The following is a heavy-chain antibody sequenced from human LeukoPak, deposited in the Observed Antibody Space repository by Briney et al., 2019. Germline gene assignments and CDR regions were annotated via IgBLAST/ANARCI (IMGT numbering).Heavy chain of an antibody. Sequence: SETLSLTCTVSGGSISSFYWSWIRQPAGKGLEWIGRIYTSGSTNYNPSLKSRVTMSLDTSKNQFSLKLSSVTAADTAVYYCARGGSYLGHCDYWGQGSLVTVSS. CDR3: ARGGSYLGHCDY. CDR2: IYTSGST. CDR1: GGSISSFY. V-gene: IGHV4-4*07. J-gene: IGHJ4*02. D-gene: IGHD1-26*01.